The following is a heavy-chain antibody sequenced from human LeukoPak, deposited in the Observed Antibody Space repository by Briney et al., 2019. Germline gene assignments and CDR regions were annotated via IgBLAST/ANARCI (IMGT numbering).Heavy chain of an antibody. CDR1: GGSISSSYYY. CDR2: IYYSGST. D-gene: IGHD1-26*01. CDR3: ARVSGSYMAYYFDY. V-gene: IGHV4-39*07. Sequence: SETLSLTCTVSGGSISSSYYYWGWIRQPPGKGLEWIGSIYYSGSTYYNPSLKSRVTISVDTSKNQFSLKLSSVTAADTAVYYCARVSGSYMAYYFDYWGQGTLVTVSS. J-gene: IGHJ4*02.